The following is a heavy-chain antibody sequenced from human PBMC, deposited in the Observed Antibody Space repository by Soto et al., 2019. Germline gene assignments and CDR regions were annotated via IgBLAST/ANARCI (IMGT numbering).Heavy chain of an antibody. J-gene: IGHJ5*02. CDR1: GGSISNYY. CDR2: VSSTGST. CDR3: ARGVPAAGTDWFDP. D-gene: IGHD6-13*01. Sequence: SETLSLTCTVSGGSISNYYWSWIRQPAEKRLEWIGRVSSTGSTYYNPSLKSRVTISVDTSKNQVSLNLTSVTAADTAVYYCARGVPAAGTDWFDPWGQGTMVT. V-gene: IGHV4-4*07.